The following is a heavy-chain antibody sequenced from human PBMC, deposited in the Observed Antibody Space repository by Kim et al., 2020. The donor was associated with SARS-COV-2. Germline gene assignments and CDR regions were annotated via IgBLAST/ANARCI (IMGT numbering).Heavy chain of an antibody. D-gene: IGHD4-17*01. CDR1: GGTFSSYA. CDR2: IIPIFGTA. Sequence: SVKVSCKASGGTFSSYAISWVRQAPGQGLEWMGGIIPIFGTANYAQKFQGRVTITADESTSTAYMELSSLRSEDTAVYYCASPHDLLKRMTTVTTFAAMVYWGQGTLVTVSS. V-gene: IGHV1-69*13. J-gene: IGHJ4*02. CDR3: ASPHDLLKRMTTVTTFAAMVY.